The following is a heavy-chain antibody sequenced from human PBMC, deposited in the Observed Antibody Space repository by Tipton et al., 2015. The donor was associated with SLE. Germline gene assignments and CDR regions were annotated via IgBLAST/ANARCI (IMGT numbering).Heavy chain of an antibody. CDR2: ISSSSSYI. CDR1: GFTFSSYS. V-gene: IGHV3-21*04. D-gene: IGHD2-15*01. CDR3: AKETGSSYFDY. Sequence: SLRLSCAASGFTFSSYSMNWVRQAPGKGLEWVSSISSSSSYIYYADSVKGRFTISRDKSKNTLYLQMNSLRAEDTAVYYCAKETGSSYFDYWGQGTLVTVSS. J-gene: IGHJ4*02.